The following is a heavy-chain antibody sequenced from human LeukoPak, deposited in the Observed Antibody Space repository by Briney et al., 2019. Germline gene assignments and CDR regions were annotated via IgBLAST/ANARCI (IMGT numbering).Heavy chain of an antibody. CDR2: IGSDGNKK. J-gene: IGHJ4*02. CDR1: GFTFSNYC. D-gene: IGHD6-13*01. Sequence: GQSLRLSCATSGFTFSNYCMHWVRQPPGKGREWVAFIGSDGNKKYYADSVKGRFSISRDNSNNTLYLQMKSLGVEDTAVYYCARGRYSSSWKDYWGQGTLVTVSS. V-gene: IGHV3-33*04. CDR3: ARGRYSSSWKDY.